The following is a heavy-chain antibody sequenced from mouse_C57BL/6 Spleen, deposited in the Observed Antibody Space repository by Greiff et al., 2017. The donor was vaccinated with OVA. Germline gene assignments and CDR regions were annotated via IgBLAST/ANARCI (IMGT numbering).Heavy chain of an antibody. D-gene: IGHD4-1*01. CDR2: IDPSDSET. Sequence: QVQLQQPGAELVRPGSSVKLSCKASGYTFTSYWMHWVKQRPIQGLEWIGNIDPSDSETHYNQKFKDKATLTVDKSSNTAYMQLSSLTSEDSAVYYCARLGTGTDAYWGQGTLVTVSA. CDR3: ARLGTGTDAY. CDR1: GYTFTSYW. V-gene: IGHV1-52*01. J-gene: IGHJ3*01.